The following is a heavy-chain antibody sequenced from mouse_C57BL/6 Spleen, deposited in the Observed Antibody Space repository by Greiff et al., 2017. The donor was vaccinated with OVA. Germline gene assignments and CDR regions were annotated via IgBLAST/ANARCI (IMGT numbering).Heavy chain of an antibody. CDR2: IRLKSENYAT. CDR3: TAYYDVSSPYWYFDV. J-gene: IGHJ1*03. V-gene: IGHV6-3*01. CDR1: GFTFSNYW. Sequence: DVKLVESGGGLVQPGGSMKLSCVASGFTFSNYWMNWVRQSPEKGLEWVAQIRLKSENYATHYAESVKGRFTISRDDSKSSVYLQMNNLRAEDNGIYYCTAYYDVSSPYWYFDVWGTGTTVTVSS. D-gene: IGHD1-1*01.